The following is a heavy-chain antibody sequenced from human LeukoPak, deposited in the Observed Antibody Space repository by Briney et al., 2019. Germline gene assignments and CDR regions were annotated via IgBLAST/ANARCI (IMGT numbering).Heavy chain of an antibody. CDR3: AKDMGDYGDY. CDR1: GFTFSSYG. CDR2: RSYDGSNK. V-gene: IGHV3-30*18. Sequence: PGRSLRLSCAASGFTFSSYGMHWVRQAPGKGLEWVAVRSYDGSNKYYADSAKGRFTISRDNSKNTLYLQMNSLRAEDTAVYYCAKDMGDYGDYWGQGTLVTVSS. J-gene: IGHJ4*02. D-gene: IGHD3-16*01.